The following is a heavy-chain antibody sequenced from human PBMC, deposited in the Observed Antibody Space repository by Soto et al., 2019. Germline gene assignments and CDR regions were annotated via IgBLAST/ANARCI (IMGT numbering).Heavy chain of an antibody. CDR3: ARPTRFYYDSSGQSAWSDP. CDR2: IIPIFGTA. D-gene: IGHD3-22*01. CDR1: GGTFSSYA. J-gene: IGHJ5*02. Sequence: QAQLVQSGAEVKKPGSSVKVSCKASGGTFSSYAISWVRQAPGQGLEWMGGIIPIFGTANYAQKFQGRVTITADESTTTAYMELSSLRSEDTAVYYCARPTRFYYDSSGQSAWSDPWGQGTLVTVSS. V-gene: IGHV1-69*12.